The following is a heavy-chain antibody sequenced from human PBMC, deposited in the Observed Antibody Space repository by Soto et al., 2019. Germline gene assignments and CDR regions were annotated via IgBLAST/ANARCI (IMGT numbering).Heavy chain of an antibody. V-gene: IGHV1-69*06. CDR3: ARDRGYSNYPSYYYYYYYGMDV. J-gene: IGHJ6*02. Sequence: SVKVSCKASGGTFSSYAISWVRQAPGQGLEWMGGIIPIFGTANYAQKFQGRVTITADKSTSTAYMELSSLRSEDTAVYYCARDRGYSNYPSYYYYYYYGMDVWGQGTTVTVSS. CDR1: GGTFSSYA. CDR2: IIPIFGTA. D-gene: IGHD4-4*01.